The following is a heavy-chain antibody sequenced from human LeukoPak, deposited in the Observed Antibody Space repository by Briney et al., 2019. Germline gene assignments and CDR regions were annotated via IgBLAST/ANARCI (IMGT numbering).Heavy chain of an antibody. Sequence: SETLSLTCTVSGGSTSSYYWSWIRQPPGKGLEWIGYIYYSGSANYNPSLKNRLTISVDTSKNQFSLKLTSVTAADTAVYYCARGYDAFDIWGQGTMVTVSS. CDR1: GGSTSSYY. J-gene: IGHJ3*02. CDR2: IYYSGSA. CDR3: ARGYDAFDI. V-gene: IGHV4-59*01.